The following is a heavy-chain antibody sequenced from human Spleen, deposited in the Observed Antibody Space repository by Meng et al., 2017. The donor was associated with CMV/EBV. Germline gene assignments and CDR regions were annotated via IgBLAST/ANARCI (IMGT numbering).Heavy chain of an antibody. D-gene: IGHD1-1*01. CDR1: GGSISSYY. CDR2: IYYSGST. V-gene: IGHV4-59*01. CDR3: ASSNWNDVPDAFDI. Sequence: GSLRLSCTVSGGSISSYYWSWIRQPPGKGLEWIGYIYYSGSTNYNPSLKSRVTISVDTSKNQFSLKLSSVTAADTAVYYCASSNWNDVPDAFDIWGQGTMVTVSS. J-gene: IGHJ3*02.